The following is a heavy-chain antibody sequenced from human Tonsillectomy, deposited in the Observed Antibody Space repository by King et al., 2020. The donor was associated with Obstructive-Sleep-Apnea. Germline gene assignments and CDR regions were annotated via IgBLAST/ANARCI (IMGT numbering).Heavy chain of an antibody. CDR3: AKVICLRSTAPYDY. V-gene: IGHV3-23*01. CDR1: EFTFSSYG. Sequence: VQLMESGGGLVQPGGSLRLSCAASEFTFSSYGMSWVRQAPGKGLEWVSLITGSGDRTYYADTGKGRFTISRDNSKNTLYLQMNSLRAEDTAVDFCAKVICLRSTAPYDYWGQGTLVTVSS. J-gene: IGHJ4*02. D-gene: IGHD5/OR15-5a*01. CDR2: ITGSGDRT.